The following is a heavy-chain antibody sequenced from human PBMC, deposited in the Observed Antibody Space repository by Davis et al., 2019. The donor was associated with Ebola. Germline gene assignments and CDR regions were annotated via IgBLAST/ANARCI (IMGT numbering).Heavy chain of an antibody. CDR3: ARQASLYGAIDY. Sequence: GESLKISCKGSGYSFTSYWIAWVHQMPEKGLEWMGIIYSGDSDTRYSPSFEGQVTISVDRSITTAHLQWSSLKASDAAIYYCARQASLYGAIDYWGQGTLVTVSS. D-gene: IGHD4/OR15-4a*01. J-gene: IGHJ4*02. V-gene: IGHV5-51*07. CDR2: IYSGDSDT. CDR1: GYSFTSYW.